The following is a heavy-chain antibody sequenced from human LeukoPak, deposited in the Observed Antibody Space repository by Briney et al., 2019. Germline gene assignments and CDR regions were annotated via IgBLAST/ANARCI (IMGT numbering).Heavy chain of an antibody. D-gene: IGHD3-22*01. CDR3: ASRYYYDSSGLDY. J-gene: IGHJ4*02. V-gene: IGHV3-48*03. Sequence: PGGSLRPSCAASGFTFSSYEMNWVRQAPGKGLEWVSKITSSGSMRSYADSVRGRFTISRDNAKSSLYLQMDSLRAEDTAIYYCASRYYYDSSGLDYWGQGTLVTVSS. CDR1: GFTFSSYE. CDR2: ITSSGSMR.